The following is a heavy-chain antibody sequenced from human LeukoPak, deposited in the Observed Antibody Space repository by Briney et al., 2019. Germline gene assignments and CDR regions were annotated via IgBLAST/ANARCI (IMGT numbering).Heavy chain of an antibody. Sequence: GGSLRLSCTASGFTFSSFSMNWVRQAPGKGLEWVSSITSSSNYIYYASSVRGRFTISRDNAKNSLYLQMNSLRAEDTAVYYCARDLRLWGQGTLVTVSS. CDR3: ARDLRL. V-gene: IGHV3-21*01. CDR2: ITSSSNYI. CDR1: GFTFSSFS. J-gene: IGHJ4*02.